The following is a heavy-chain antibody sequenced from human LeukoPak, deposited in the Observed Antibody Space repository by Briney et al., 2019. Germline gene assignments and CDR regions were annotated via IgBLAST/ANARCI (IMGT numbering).Heavy chain of an antibody. CDR2: ISSSSSYT. CDR1: GFTFSDYY. CDR3: AKDLGRYRNNYFDY. J-gene: IGHJ4*02. D-gene: IGHD1-26*01. V-gene: IGHV3-11*05. Sequence: PGGSLRLSCAASGFTFSDYYMSWIRQAPGKGLEWVSYISSSSSYTNYADSAKGRFTISRDNAKNSLYLQMNSLRAEDTAVYYCAKDLGRYRNNYFDYWGQGTLVTASS.